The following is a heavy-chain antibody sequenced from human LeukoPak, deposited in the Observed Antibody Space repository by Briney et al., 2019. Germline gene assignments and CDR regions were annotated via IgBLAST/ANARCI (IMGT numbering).Heavy chain of an antibody. Sequence: PSETLSLTCAVYGGSFSGYYWSWIRQPPGKGLEWIGYIYYSGSTYYNPSLKSRVTISVDTSKNQFSLKLSSVTAADTAVYYCARVRGLRAPKYYFDYWGQGTLVTVSS. V-gene: IGHV4-30-4*01. CDR3: ARVRGLRAPKYYFDY. CDR1: GGSFSGYY. D-gene: IGHD2-15*01. J-gene: IGHJ4*02. CDR2: IYYSGST.